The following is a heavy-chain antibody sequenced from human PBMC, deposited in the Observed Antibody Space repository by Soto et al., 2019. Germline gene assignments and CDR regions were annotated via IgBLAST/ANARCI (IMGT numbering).Heavy chain of an antibody. Sequence: GGSLRLSCAASGFTFSSYAMSWVRQATGKGLEWVSAISGSGGSRYYADSVKGRFTISRDNSKNTLYLQMNSLRAEDTAVYYCAKDRYCSGGSCYDAFDIWGQGTMVTVSS. J-gene: IGHJ3*02. CDR3: AKDRYCSGGSCYDAFDI. D-gene: IGHD2-15*01. CDR2: ISGSGGSR. CDR1: GFTFSSYA. V-gene: IGHV3-23*01.